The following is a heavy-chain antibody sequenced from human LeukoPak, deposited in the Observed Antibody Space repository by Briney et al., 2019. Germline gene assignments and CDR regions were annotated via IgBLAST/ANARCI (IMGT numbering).Heavy chain of an antibody. J-gene: IGHJ4*02. CDR3: AKATYSSSWNLYFDY. V-gene: IGHV3-23*01. D-gene: IGHD6-13*01. Sequence: PGGSLRLSCAASGFTFSSYAMSWVRQAPGKGLEWLSTISGSGHSTYYADSVKGRFTISRDNSKNTVFLQMNSLRAEDTAVYYCAKATYSSSWNLYFDYWGQGTLVTVSS. CDR1: GFTFSSYA. CDR2: ISGSGHST.